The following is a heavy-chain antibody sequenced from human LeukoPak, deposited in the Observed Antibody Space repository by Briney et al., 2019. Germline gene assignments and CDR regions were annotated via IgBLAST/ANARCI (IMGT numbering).Heavy chain of an antibody. CDR3: AIALWFGEFNLDY. V-gene: IGHV3-48*03. CDR2: ISSSGSTI. J-gene: IGHJ4*02. D-gene: IGHD3-10*01. Sequence: GGSLRLSCAASGFTFSSYEMNWVRQTPGKGLEWVSYISSSGSTIYYADSVKGRFTISRDNAKNSLYLQMNSLRAEDTAVYYCAIALWFGEFNLDYWGQGTLVTVSS. CDR1: GFTFSSYE.